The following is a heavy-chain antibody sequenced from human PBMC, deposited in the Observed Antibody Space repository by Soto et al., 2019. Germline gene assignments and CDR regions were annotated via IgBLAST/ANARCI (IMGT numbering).Heavy chain of an antibody. CDR2: IFPSDSDT. CDR1: GYSFDRYW. V-gene: IGHV5-51*01. Sequence: EVQLVQSGAEVRKPGESLKISCKGSGYSFDRYWIGWVRQMPGKGLEWMAIIFPSDSDTRYSPSLQGQVTMSADKSISTAYLQWSTLKASDTAIYYCARHTYYNGHLAPDYWGQGTLVTVSS. CDR3: ARHTYYNGHLAPDY. J-gene: IGHJ4*02. D-gene: IGHD3-10*01.